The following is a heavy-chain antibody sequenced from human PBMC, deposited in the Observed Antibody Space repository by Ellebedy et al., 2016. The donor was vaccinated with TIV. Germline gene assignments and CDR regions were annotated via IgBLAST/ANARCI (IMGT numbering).Heavy chain of an antibody. J-gene: IGHJ6*02. CDR2: IIPIFGTA. D-gene: IGHD6-19*01. Sequence: AASVKVSCKASGGTFISYAISWARQAPGQGLGWMGGIIPIFGTANYAQKFQGRVTITADESSSTAYMELSSLRSEDTAVYYCAREPEGYSSGSYEGTMDVWGQGTTVSVSS. V-gene: IGHV1-69*13. CDR3: AREPEGYSSGSYEGTMDV. CDR1: GGTFISYA.